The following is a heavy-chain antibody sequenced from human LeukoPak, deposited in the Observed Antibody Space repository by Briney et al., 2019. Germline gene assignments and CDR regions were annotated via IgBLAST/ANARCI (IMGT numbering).Heavy chain of an antibody. V-gene: IGHV3-23*01. J-gene: IGHJ4*02. CDR3: ATLPRGPTGYVGYGGEDY. Sequence: PGGSLRLSCAASGFTFGIYAMTWVRQAPGKGLQWVSAITGGGGSTYYADSVKGRFTISRDNSKNTLYLRMNGLRAEDTAVYYCATLPRGPTGYVGYGGEDYWGQGTLVTVSS. CDR1: GFTFGIYA. CDR2: ITGGGGST. D-gene: IGHD5-12*01.